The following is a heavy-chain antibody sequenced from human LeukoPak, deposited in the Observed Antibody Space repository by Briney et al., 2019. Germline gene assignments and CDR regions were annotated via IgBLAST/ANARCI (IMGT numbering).Heavy chain of an antibody. V-gene: IGHV1-18*01. Sequence: ASVTVSCTASGYTFTRYGISWVRQAPGQGLEWMGWISAYNGNTNYAQELQGRVTMTTDTSTSTAYMELRSLRADDTAVYYCARDAGSSGWFLTDWGQGTLVTVSS. CDR1: GYTFTRYG. J-gene: IGHJ4*02. D-gene: IGHD6-19*01. CDR2: ISAYNGNT. CDR3: ARDAGSSGWFLTD.